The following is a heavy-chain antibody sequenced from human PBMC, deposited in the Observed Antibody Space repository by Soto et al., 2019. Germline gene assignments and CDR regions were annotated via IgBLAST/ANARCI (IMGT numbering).Heavy chain of an antibody. Sequence: QTQLQESGPGLVKPSETLSLTCTVSGASVSSGYWSWIRQPPGKGLEWIGFMYLGGSFNYNPSLTRRATRSVDTSKNQYSLKLTSVTAADTAVYYCARSYYDSTGFAVDPWGQGTLVTVSS. J-gene: IGHJ5*02. CDR1: GASVSSGY. CDR3: ARSYYDSTGFAVDP. V-gene: IGHV4-59*02. D-gene: IGHD3-16*01. CDR2: MYLGGSF.